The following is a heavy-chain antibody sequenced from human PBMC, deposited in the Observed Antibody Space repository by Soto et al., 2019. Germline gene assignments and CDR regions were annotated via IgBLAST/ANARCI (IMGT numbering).Heavy chain of an antibody. CDR2: IKQDGSEK. D-gene: IGHD2-2*01. J-gene: IGHJ4*02. Sequence: PGGSLRLSCAASGFTFSSYWMSWVRQAPGKGLEWVANIKQDGSEKYYVDSVKGRFTISRDNSKNTLYLQMNSLRAEDTAVYYSAKDGPAAGYLYYFDYWGQGTLVTVSS. V-gene: IGHV3-7*03. CDR1: GFTFSSYW. CDR3: AKDGPAAGYLYYFDY.